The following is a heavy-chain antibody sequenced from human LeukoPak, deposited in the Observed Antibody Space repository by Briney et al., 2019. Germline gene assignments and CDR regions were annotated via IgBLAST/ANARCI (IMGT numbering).Heavy chain of an antibody. D-gene: IGHD4-17*01. J-gene: IGHJ4*02. Sequence: PSETLSLTCTVSGGSISSSSYYWGWIRQPPGKGLEWIGNIYYSGSTYYNPSLKSRVTISVDTSKNQFSLKLSSVTAADTAVYYCASFAGRLRSFDYWGQGTLVTVSS. CDR3: ASFAGRLRSFDY. V-gene: IGHV4-39*07. CDR2: IYYSGST. CDR1: GGSISSSSYY.